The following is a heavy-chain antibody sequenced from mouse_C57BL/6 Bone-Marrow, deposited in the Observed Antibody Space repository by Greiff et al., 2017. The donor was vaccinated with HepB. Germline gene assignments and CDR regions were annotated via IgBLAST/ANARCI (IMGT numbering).Heavy chain of an antibody. D-gene: IGHD1-1*01. V-gene: IGHV1-50*01. Sequence: QVQLQQPGAELVKPGASVKLSCKASGYTFTSYWMQWVKQRPGQGLEWIGEIDPSDSYTNYNQKFKGKATWTVDTSSSTAYRQLSSLTSEDSAVYYCARSGSSSSYWGQGTLVTVSA. J-gene: IGHJ3*01. CDR2: IDPSDSYT. CDR1: GYTFTSYW. CDR3: ARSGSSSSY.